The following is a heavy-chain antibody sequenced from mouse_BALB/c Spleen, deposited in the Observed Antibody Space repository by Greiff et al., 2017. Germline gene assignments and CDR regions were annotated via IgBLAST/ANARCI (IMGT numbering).Heavy chain of an antibody. D-gene: IGHD1-1*01. CDR2: ISSGGGST. CDR3: ARPVYGSRGWYFDV. Sequence: EVKLVESGGGLVKPGGSLKLSCAASGFTFSSYAMSWVRQTPEKRLEWVAYISSGGGSTYYPDTVKGRFTISRDNAKNTLYLQMSSLKSEDTAMYYCARPVYGSRGWYFDVWGAGTTVTVSS. J-gene: IGHJ1*01. CDR1: GFTFSSYA. V-gene: IGHV5-12-1*01.